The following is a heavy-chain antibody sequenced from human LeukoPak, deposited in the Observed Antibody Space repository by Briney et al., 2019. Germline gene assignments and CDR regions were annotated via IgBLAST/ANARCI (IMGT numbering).Heavy chain of an antibody. CDR2: INHSGST. CDR3: ARHGHYYDSSGYYRQYNWFDP. D-gene: IGHD3-22*01. Sequence: SETLSLTCTVSGGSISSYYWSWIRQPPGKGLEWIGEINHSGSTNYNPSLKSRVTISVDTSKNQFSLKLSSVTAADTAVYYCARHGHYYDSSGYYRQYNWFDPWGQGTLVTVSS. J-gene: IGHJ5*02. V-gene: IGHV4-34*01. CDR1: GGSISSYY.